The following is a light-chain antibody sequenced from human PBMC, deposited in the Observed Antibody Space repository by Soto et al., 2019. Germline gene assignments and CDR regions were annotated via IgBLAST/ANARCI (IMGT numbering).Light chain of an antibody. CDR2: SSS. Sequence: EILFTQSPGTLSLSPGERGILSCRASQSLSSSFLAWYQQKPGQAPRLLIYSSSNRATGIPDRFSGGWSGTDFTLTISRLEPADFAVYYCQQYGRSPLTFGGGTKVDIK. V-gene: IGKV3-20*01. CDR3: QQYGRSPLT. CDR1: QSLSSSF. J-gene: IGKJ4*01.